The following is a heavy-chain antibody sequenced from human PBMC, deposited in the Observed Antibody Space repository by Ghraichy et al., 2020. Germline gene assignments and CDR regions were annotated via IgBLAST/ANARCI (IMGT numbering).Heavy chain of an antibody. CDR3: AREDIVVVPAAPFDP. CDR2: IYTSGIT. V-gene: IGHV4-4*07. J-gene: IGHJ5*02. D-gene: IGHD2-2*01. Sequence: SETLSLTCTVSGGSISSYYWSWIRQPAGKGLEWIGRIYTSGITNYNPSLKSRVTMSVDTSKNQFSLKLSSVTAADTAVYYCAREDIVVVPAAPFDPWGQGTLVTVSS. CDR1: GGSISSYY.